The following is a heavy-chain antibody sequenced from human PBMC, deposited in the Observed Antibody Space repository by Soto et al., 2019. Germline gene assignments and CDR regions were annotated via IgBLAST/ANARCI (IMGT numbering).Heavy chain of an antibody. J-gene: IGHJ6*02. CDR3: ARSYERYGLDF. D-gene: IGHD3-22*01. Sequence: EVQLVESGGGLVQPGRSLRLSCAGSGFTFDDYTMHWVRQAAGKGLEWVSGISWNSGSVDYADSVKGRFTVSRDNAKNSLYLELNSLRVEDTALYYCARSYERYGLDFWGQGTTVTVSS. CDR1: GFTFDDYT. CDR2: ISWNSGSV. V-gene: IGHV3-9*01.